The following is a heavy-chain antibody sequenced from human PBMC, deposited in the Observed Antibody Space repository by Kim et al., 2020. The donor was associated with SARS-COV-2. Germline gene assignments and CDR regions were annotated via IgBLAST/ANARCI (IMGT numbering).Heavy chain of an antibody. Sequence: GGSLRLSCAASGFTFSSYAMSWVRQAPGKGLEWVSAISGSGGSTYYADSVKGRFTISRDNSKNTLYLQMNSLRAEDTAVYYCAKDRTGSAIMVRGDMPNDAFDIWGQGTMVTVSS. CDR1: GFTFSSYA. J-gene: IGHJ3*02. CDR3: AKDRTGSAIMVRGDMPNDAFDI. D-gene: IGHD3-10*01. V-gene: IGHV3-23*01. CDR2: ISGSGGST.